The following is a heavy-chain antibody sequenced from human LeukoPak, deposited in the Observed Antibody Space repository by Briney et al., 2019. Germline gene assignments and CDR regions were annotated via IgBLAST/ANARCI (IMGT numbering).Heavy chain of an antibody. Sequence: GESLKISCKGSGYSFTNYWIGWVRQMPGKGLEWMGIIYPGDSATRYSPSFQGQVTISADKSISTAYLQWGSLKASDTATYYCSRLGRYDNSGYYYAYWGQGIQVTVSS. CDR2: IYPGDSAT. CDR3: SRLGRYDNSGYYYAY. CDR1: GYSFTNYW. D-gene: IGHD3-22*01. J-gene: IGHJ4*02. V-gene: IGHV5-51*01.